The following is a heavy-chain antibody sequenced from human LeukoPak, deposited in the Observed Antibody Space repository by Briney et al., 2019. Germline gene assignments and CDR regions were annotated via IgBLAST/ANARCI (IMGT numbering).Heavy chain of an antibody. J-gene: IGHJ4*02. D-gene: IGHD2-2*01. Sequence: PSETLSLTCTVSGGSISSSSYYWGWIRQPPGKGLEWIGSIYYSGSTYYNPSLKSRVTISVDTSKNQFSLKLSSVTAADTAVYYCARVMGCGVVPAASVVTLSGCTPDYWGQGTLVTVSS. CDR3: ARVMGCGVVPAASVVTLSGCTPDY. CDR2: IYYSGST. CDR1: GGSISSSSYY. V-gene: IGHV4-39*07.